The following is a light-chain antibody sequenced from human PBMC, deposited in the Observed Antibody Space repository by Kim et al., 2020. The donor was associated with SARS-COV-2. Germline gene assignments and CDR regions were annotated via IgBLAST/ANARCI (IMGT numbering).Light chain of an antibody. CDR1: QSVGSGY. V-gene: IGKV3-20*01. Sequence: EDVLTQSPGTLSLSLGERATLSCRASQSVGSGYLAWYQQKPGQAPRPLIYGTSNRATGIPYRFSGSGSGTNFILTISRLEPEDSAVYYCQQYDRSPHTFGQGTKLEIK. CDR3: QQYDRSPHT. J-gene: IGKJ2*01. CDR2: GTS.